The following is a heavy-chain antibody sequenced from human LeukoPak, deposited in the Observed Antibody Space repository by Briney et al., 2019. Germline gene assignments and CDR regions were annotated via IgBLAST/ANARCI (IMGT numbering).Heavy chain of an antibody. CDR1: GFTFSSYA. J-gene: IGHJ6*02. CDR3: AKSLEDIVVVPAAIDYYYGMDV. CDR2: ISGSSGST. Sequence: PGGSLRLSCAASGFTFSSYAMSWVRQAPGKGLEWVSAISGSSGSTYYADSVKGRFTISRDNSKNTLYLQMNSLRAEDTAVYYCAKSLEDIVVVPAAIDYYYGMDVWGQGTTVTVSS. V-gene: IGHV3-23*01. D-gene: IGHD2-2*01.